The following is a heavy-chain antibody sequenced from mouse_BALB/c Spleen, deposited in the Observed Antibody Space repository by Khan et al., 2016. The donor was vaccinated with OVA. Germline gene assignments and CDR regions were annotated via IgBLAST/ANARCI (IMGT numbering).Heavy chain of an antibody. Sequence: QIQLVQSGPELKKPGETVKISCKASGYTFTNYGMNWVKQAPGKGLKWMGWINTYTGEPTYTDDFKGRFAFSLETSVSTAYLQINNLKNEDMATXLGARGASYWYFDVWGAGTTVTVSS. CDR2: INTYTGEP. V-gene: IGHV9-1*02. J-gene: IGHJ1*01. CDR3: ARGASYWYFDV. CDR1: GYTFTNYG.